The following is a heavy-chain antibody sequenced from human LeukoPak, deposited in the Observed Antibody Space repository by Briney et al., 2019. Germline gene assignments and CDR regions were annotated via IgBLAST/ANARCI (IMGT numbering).Heavy chain of an antibody. J-gene: IGHJ3*02. V-gene: IGHV3-49*04. CDR2: IGGKAYGGTT. D-gene: IGHD6-13*01. CDR1: GFTFGDYA. CDR3: TRDWARITAAGTTAFDI. Sequence: PGGSLRLSCTASGFTFGDYAMSWVRQAPGRGLEWVGFIGGKAYGGTTEYAASVKGRFTISRDDSKSIAYLQMNRLKTEDTALYYCTRDWARITAAGTTAFDIWGQGTMVTVSS.